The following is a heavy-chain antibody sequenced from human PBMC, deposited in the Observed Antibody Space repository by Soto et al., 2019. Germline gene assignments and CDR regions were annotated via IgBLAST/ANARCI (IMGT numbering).Heavy chain of an antibody. Sequence: GGSLRLSCAASGFTFSGYYMTWVRQSPGRGLEWVGNIKQEGSEQYYVDSLKGRFSISRDKAKKSLYLQMNGLRVEDTAVYYCARGRSDDYFDYWGQGTLVTVSS. CDR1: GFTFSGYY. CDR2: IKQEGSEQ. CDR3: ARGRSDDYFDY. D-gene: IGHD2-15*01. V-gene: IGHV3-7*01. J-gene: IGHJ4*02.